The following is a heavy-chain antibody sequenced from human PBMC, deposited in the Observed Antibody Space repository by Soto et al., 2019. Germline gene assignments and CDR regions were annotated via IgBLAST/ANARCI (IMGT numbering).Heavy chain of an antibody. J-gene: IGHJ5*02. Sequence: PGGSLRLSCAASGFIFTDYSMTWVRQAPGKGLEYVSAVSTNGGTSYYADSVKGRFTISRDNSRNTLYLQMNSLRPEDTAVYYCVKDRAPRDGYKTQPGSWGLGTLVTVSS. CDR1: GFIFTDYS. V-gene: IGHV3-64D*06. CDR2: VSTNGGTS. D-gene: IGHD5-12*01. CDR3: VKDRAPRDGYKTQPGS.